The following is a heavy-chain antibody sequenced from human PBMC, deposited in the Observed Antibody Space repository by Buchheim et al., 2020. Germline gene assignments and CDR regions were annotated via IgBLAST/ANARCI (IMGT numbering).Heavy chain of an antibody. CDR1: GFTFSSYV. CDR3: AKANFWSGYSDY. J-gene: IGHJ4*02. V-gene: IGHV3-23*01. Sequence: EVQLLESGGGLVQPGGSLRLSCAASGFTFSSYVMNWVRQAPGKGLEWVSAISASGGSTYYADSVKGRFSIFRDNSKNTLFLQMNTLRAEDTAIYFCAKANFWSGYSDYWGQGTL. CDR2: ISASGGST. D-gene: IGHD3-3*01.